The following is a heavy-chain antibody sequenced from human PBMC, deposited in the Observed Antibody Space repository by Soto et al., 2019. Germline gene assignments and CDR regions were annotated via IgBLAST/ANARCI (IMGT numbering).Heavy chain of an antibody. V-gene: IGHV3-9*01. CDR1: GFTFDDYA. D-gene: IGHD3-10*01. Sequence: EVQLVESGGGLVQPGRSLRLSCAASGFTFDDYAMHWVRQAPGKGLEWVSGISWNSGSIGYADSVKGRFTISRDNAKNSLYLQMNSLRAEDTALYYCAKDWGVYYYGSGIDYWGQGTLVTVSS. CDR3: AKDWGVYYYGSGIDY. CDR2: ISWNSGSI. J-gene: IGHJ4*02.